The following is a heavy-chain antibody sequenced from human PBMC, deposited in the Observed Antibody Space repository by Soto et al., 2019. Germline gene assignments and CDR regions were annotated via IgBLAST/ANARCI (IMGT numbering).Heavy chain of an antibody. D-gene: IGHD7-27*01. J-gene: IGHJ4*01. V-gene: IGHV4-34*01. Sequence: SETLSLTCAVYGGSFSGYYWSWIRQPPGKGLEWIGEINHSGSTNYNPSLKSRVTISVDTSKNQFSLKLSSVTAADTAVYYCARGPELTGDPFDYWGQGTLVTVSS. CDR2: INHSGST. CDR3: ARGPELTGDPFDY. CDR1: GGSFSGYY.